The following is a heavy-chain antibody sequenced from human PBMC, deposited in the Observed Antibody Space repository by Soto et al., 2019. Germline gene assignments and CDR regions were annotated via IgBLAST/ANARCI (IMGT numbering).Heavy chain of an antibody. CDR2: YDLEKGET. CDR3: ATELGSPNHFDL. CDR1: GYSLTELS. D-gene: IGHD1-1*01. J-gene: IGHJ4*02. V-gene: IGHV1-24*01. Sequence: ASVKVSCKVSGYSLTELSIHWVRQAPGEGLEWMGGYDLEKGETIYAQKFQGRVTMTEDCPADTPYMQVRSLRAEDSAVYYCATELGSPNHFDLWRQGTLESVSS.